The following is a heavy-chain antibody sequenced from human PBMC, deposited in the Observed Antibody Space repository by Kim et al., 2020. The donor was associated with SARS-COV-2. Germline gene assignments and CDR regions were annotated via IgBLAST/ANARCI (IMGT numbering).Heavy chain of an antibody. D-gene: IGHD6-19*01. CDR2: GNT. V-gene: IGHV1-18*01. CDR3: ARKSSADDY. Sequence: GNTNYAQKLQGRVTMTTDTSTSTAYMELRSLRSDDTAVYYCARKSSADDYWGQGTLVTVSS. J-gene: IGHJ4*02.